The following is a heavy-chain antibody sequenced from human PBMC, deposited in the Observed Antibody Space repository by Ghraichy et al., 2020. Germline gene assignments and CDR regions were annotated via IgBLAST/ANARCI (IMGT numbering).Heavy chain of an antibody. CDR2: ISWNSYSM. CDR3: AKDRLEYSSYAGCFDN. CDR1: GFMFSDYA. Sequence: LSLTCAASGFMFSDYAMHWVRQVPGKGLEWVSSISWNSYSMAYADSVKGRFTISRANANNSLYLQMNSLRPEDTAFYYCAKDRLEYSSYAGCFDNWGQGSLVIVSS. D-gene: IGHD1-1*01. V-gene: IGHV3-9*01. J-gene: IGHJ4*02.